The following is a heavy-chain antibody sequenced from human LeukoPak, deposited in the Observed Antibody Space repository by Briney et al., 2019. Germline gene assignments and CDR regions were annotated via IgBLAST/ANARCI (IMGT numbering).Heavy chain of an antibody. Sequence: RGSLSLSCAASGFAFSIYAMSWVRQAPGDGLGWVSAISGSGGCTYYADSVKGRFTISRDNSKNTLYLQMNSLRAEDTAVYYCAKRPDWFDPWGQGTLVTVSS. CDR2: ISGSGGCT. CDR3: AKRPDWFDP. CDR1: GFAFSIYA. V-gene: IGHV3-23*01. J-gene: IGHJ5*02.